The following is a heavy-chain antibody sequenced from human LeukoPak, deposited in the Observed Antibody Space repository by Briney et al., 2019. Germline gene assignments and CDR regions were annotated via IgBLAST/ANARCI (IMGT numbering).Heavy chain of an antibody. CDR1: GFTFSSYW. V-gene: IGHV3-74*01. Sequence: GGSLRLSCAASGFTFSSYWMHWVRQAPGKGLVWVSRIDSDGTRTTYADSVKGRFTISRDNAKNALYLQMNSLRVEDTAVYYCARSPKCGGDCSWGQGTLVTVSS. D-gene: IGHD2-21*02. J-gene: IGHJ5*02. CDR2: IDSDGTRT. CDR3: ARSPKCGGDCS.